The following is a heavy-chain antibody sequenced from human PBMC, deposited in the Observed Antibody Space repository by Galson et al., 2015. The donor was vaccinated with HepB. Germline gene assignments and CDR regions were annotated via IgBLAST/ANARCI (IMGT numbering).Heavy chain of an antibody. CDR2: ISYDGSNK. V-gene: IGHV3-30*04. D-gene: IGHD3-16*02. J-gene: IGHJ4*02. Sequence: SLRLSCAASGFTFSSYAMHWVRQAPGKGLEWVAVISYDGSNKYYADSVKGRFTISRDNSKNTLYLQMNSLRAEDTAVYYCARDVGGVIVIAFDYWGQGTLVTVSS. CDR3: ARDVGGVIVIAFDY. CDR1: GFTFSSYA.